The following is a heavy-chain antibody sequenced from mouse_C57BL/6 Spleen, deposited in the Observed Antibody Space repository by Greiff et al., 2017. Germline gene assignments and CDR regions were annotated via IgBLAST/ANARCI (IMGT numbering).Heavy chain of an antibody. Sequence: QVQLQQPGAELVKPGASVQMSCKASGYTFTSYWITWVKQRPGQGLEWIGDIYPGSGSTNYNEKFKSKATLTVDTSSSTAYMQLSSLTSEDSAVYYCARSLITTVVATENFDVWGTGTTVTVSS. CDR3: ARSLITTVVATENFDV. CDR1: GYTFTSYW. V-gene: IGHV1-55*01. CDR2: IYPGSGST. D-gene: IGHD1-1*01. J-gene: IGHJ1*03.